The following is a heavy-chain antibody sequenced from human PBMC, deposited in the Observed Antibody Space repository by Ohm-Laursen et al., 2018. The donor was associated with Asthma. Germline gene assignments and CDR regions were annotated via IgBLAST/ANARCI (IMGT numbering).Heavy chain of an antibody. D-gene: IGHD4-17*01. CDR2: ISYDGSNK. CDR3: ARDPREENYGDYYYGMDV. CDR1: GFTFSSYA. J-gene: IGHJ6*02. Sequence: SLRLSCAASGFTFSSYAMHWVRQAPGKGLEWVAVISYDGSNKYYADSVKGRFTISRDNSKNTLYLQMNSLRAEDTAVYYCARDPREENYGDYYYGMDVWGQGTTVTVSS. V-gene: IGHV3-30-3*01.